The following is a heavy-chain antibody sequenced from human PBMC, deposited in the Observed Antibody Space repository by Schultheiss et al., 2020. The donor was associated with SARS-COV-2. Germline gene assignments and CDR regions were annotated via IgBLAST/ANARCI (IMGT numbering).Heavy chain of an antibody. Sequence: GESLKISCAASGFPFSSYSMNWVRQAPGKGLEWVSSISSSSSYIYYADSVKGRFTISRDNAKNSLYLQMNSLRAEDTAVYYCARDRNYDYVWGSYRPRYYGMDVWGQGTTVTVSS. CDR1: GFPFSSYS. V-gene: IGHV3-21*01. CDR2: ISSSSSYI. D-gene: IGHD3-16*02. CDR3: ARDRNYDYVWGSYRPRYYGMDV. J-gene: IGHJ6*02.